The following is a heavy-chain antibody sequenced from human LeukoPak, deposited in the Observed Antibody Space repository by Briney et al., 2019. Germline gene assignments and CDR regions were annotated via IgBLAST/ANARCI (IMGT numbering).Heavy chain of an antibody. Sequence: GGSLRLSCAASGFTFSSYNMNWVRRAPGKGLEWVSSISTSSYIYYADSVRGRFTISRDNAKNSLYLQMNSLGAEDTAVYYCAEEERLRTYYYGSVPDYWGQGTLVTVSS. J-gene: IGHJ4*02. V-gene: IGHV3-21*01. CDR2: ISTSSYI. CDR1: GFTFSSYN. D-gene: IGHD3-10*01. CDR3: AEEERLRTYYYGSVPDY.